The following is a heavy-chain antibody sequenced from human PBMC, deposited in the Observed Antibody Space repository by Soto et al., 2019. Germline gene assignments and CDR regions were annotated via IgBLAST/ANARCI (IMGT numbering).Heavy chain of an antibody. CDR1: GGTFSSYA. V-gene: IGHV1-69*13. Sequence: ASVKVSCKASGGTFSSYAISWVRQAPGQGLEWMGGIIPIFGTANYAQKFQGRVTITADESTSTAYMELSSLRSEDTAVYYCAIGAKGSEEWLSNYYGMDVWGQGTTVTV. CDR3: AIGAKGSEEWLSNYYGMDV. J-gene: IGHJ6*02. D-gene: IGHD3-3*01. CDR2: IIPIFGTA.